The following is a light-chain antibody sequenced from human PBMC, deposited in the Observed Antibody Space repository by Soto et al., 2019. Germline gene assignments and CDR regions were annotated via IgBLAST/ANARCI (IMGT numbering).Light chain of an antibody. CDR1: SSNIGSNT. CDR2: SND. V-gene: IGLV1-44*01. CDR3: AAWDDSLNGWV. Sequence: QSVLTQAPSASGTPGQRVTISCSGSSSNIGSNTVSWYQQVPGTAPKLLIYSNDQLPSGVPDRFSGSKSGTSASLAIGGLQSEDEADYYCAAWDDSLNGWVFGGGTKLTVL. J-gene: IGLJ3*02.